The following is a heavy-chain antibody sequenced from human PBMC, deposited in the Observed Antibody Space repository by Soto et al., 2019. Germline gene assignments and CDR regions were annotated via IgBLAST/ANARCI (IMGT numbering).Heavy chain of an antibody. V-gene: IGHV4-39*01. CDR1: GGSISSSSYY. Sequence: SETLSLTCTVSGGSISSSSYYWGWIRQPPGKGLEWIGSIYYSGSTYYNPSLKSRVTISVDTSKNPFSLKLSSVTAADTAVYYCARPEGYCSSTSCYGGGFDYWGQGTLVTVSS. D-gene: IGHD2-2*01. J-gene: IGHJ4*02. CDR3: ARPEGYCSSTSCYGGGFDY. CDR2: IYYSGST.